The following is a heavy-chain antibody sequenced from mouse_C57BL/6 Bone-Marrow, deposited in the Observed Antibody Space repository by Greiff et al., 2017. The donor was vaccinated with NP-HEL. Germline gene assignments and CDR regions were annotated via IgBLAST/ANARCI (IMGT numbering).Heavy chain of an antibody. CDR3: ARSVIYYDYGNYFDY. CDR1: GYAFSSSW. Sequence: QVQLQQSGPELVKPGASVKISCKASGYAFSSSWMNWVKQRPGKGLEWIGRIYPGDGDTNYNGKFKGKATLTADNSSSTAYMQLSSLTSEDSAVYFCARSVIYYDYGNYFDYWGQGTTLTVSS. CDR2: IYPGDGDT. V-gene: IGHV1-82*01. D-gene: IGHD2-4*01. J-gene: IGHJ2*01.